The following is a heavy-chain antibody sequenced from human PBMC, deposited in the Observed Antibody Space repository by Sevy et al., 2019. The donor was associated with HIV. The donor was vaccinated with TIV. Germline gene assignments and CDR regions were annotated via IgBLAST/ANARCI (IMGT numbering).Heavy chain of an antibody. CDR3: ARSDTSGHYYVFDY. CDR2: ISADNGDT. CDR1: GYTFTIYG. Sequence: ASVKVSCKASGYTFTIYGINWVRQAPGQGLEWMGWISADNGDTNYAQKLQGRVTMTTDTSTSTAYMGLRSLRSDDTAVYYCARSDTSGHYYVFDYWGQGTLVTVSS. D-gene: IGHD3-22*01. J-gene: IGHJ4*02. V-gene: IGHV1-18*01.